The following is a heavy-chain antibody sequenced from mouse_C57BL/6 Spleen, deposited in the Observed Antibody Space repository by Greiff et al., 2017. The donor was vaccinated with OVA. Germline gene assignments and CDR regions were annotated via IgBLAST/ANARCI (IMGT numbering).Heavy chain of an antibody. CDR3: ARNGRNAMDY. Sequence: EVKLEESGPGLVKPSQTVFLTCTVTGISITTGNFRWSWNRQFPGNKLEWFGYIYYSGTITYNPSLTSRTTITRDTPKNQFYLEMNSLADEDTATCYSARNGRNAMDYWGQGTSVTVSS. CDR1: GISITTGNFR. D-gene: IGHD3-1*01. CDR2: IYYSGTI. V-gene: IGHV3-5*01. J-gene: IGHJ4*01.